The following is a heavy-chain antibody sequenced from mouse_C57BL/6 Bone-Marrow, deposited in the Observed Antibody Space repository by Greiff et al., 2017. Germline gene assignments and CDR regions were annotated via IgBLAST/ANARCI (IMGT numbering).Heavy chain of an antibody. CDR3: ASLTWTGSMDY. CDR1: GYTFTSYW. D-gene: IGHD4-1*01. Sequence: QVQLQQPGAELVKPGASVKMSCKASGYTFTSYWITWVKQRPGQGLEWIGDIYTGSGSTNYNEKFKSKATRTVDTASSTAYMQISSLTSADSAVYYCASLTWTGSMDYWGQGTSVTVSS. V-gene: IGHV1-55*01. CDR2: IYTGSGST. J-gene: IGHJ4*01.